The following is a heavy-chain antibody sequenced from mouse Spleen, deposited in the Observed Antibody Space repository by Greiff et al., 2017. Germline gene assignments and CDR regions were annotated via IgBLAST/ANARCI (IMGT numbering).Heavy chain of an antibody. V-gene: IGHV1-82*01. D-gene: IGHD1-1*01. CDR3: ARSAGSSSHWYFDV. J-gene: IGHJ1*01. CDR1: GYAFSSSW. Sequence: QVQLQQSGPELVKPGASVKISCKASGYAFSSSWMNWVKQRPGKGLEWIGRIYPGDGDTNYNGKFKGKATLTADKSSSTAYMQLSSLTSEDSAVYFCARSAGSSSHWYFDVWGAGTTVTVSS. CDR2: IYPGDGDT.